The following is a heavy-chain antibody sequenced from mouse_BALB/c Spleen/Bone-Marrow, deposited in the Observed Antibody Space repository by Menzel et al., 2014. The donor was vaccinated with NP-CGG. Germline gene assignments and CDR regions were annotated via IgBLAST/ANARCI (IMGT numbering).Heavy chain of an antibody. CDR1: GYTFSSYW. D-gene: IGHD3-3*01. J-gene: IGHJ2*01. Sequence: VQLQQSGAELMKPGASVKISCKATGYTFSSYWIEWVKQGPGHGLEWIGEILPGSNSTNYNEKFKGKATFTANTSSNTAYMQLSSLTSEDSAVYYCARRRFRGCDYWGQGTTLTVSS. CDR2: ILPGSNST. CDR3: ARRRFRGCDY. V-gene: IGHV1-9*01.